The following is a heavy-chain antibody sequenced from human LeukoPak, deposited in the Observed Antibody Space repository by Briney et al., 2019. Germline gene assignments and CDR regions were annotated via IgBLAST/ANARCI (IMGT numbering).Heavy chain of an antibody. D-gene: IGHD2-15*01. J-gene: IGHJ5*02. CDR3: ARGTIDCSGGSCYSNWFDP. Sequence: ASVKVSCKASGYTFTSYGISRVRQAPGQGLEWMGWISAYNSNTNYAQKLQGRVTMTTDISTSTAYMELSSLRSEDTAVYYCARGTIDCSGGSCYSNWFDPWGQGTLVTVSS. V-gene: IGHV1-18*01. CDR1: GYTFTSYG. CDR2: ISAYNSNT.